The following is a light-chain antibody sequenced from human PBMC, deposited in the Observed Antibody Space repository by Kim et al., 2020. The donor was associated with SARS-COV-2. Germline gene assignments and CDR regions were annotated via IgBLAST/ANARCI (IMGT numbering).Light chain of an antibody. CDR2: ATS. CDR1: QYISNY. V-gene: IGKV1-39*01. J-gene: IGKJ2*01. Sequence: IQMTQSPSSLSASVGDRVTISCRASQYISNYLNWYQQRPGKAPKVLIYATSILQSGVPPRFSGSGSGTDFTLTISSLQPEDFATYYCQQSYSNSPEYTFGQGTKLEIK. CDR3: QQSYSNSPEYT.